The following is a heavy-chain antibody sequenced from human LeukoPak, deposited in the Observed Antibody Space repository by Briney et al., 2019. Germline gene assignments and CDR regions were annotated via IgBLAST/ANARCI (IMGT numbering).Heavy chain of an antibody. Sequence: ASVKVSCKASGYTLTGYYMHWVRQAPGQGLEWMGWINPNSGGTNYAQKFQGRVTMTRDTSISTAYMELSRLRSDDTAVYYCARDERYSDWLPTSFYGMDVWGQGTTVTVSS. CDR3: ARDERYSDWLPTSFYGMDV. CDR1: GYTLTGYY. V-gene: IGHV1-2*02. J-gene: IGHJ6*02. D-gene: IGHD3-9*01. CDR2: INPNSGGT.